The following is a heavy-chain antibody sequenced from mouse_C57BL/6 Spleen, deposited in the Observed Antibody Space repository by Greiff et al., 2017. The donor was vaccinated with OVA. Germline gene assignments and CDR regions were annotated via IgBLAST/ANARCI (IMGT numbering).Heavy chain of an antibody. J-gene: IGHJ4*01. Sequence: VQLKQSGPELVKPGASVKISCKASGYSFTDYNMNWVKQSNGKSLEWIGVINPNYGTTSYNQKFKGKATLTVDQSSSTAYMQLNSLTSEDSAVYYCARRGDGNHAFYAMDYWGQGTSVTVSS. D-gene: IGHD2-1*01. V-gene: IGHV1-39*01. CDR3: ARRGDGNHAFYAMDY. CDR1: GYSFTDYN. CDR2: INPNYGTT.